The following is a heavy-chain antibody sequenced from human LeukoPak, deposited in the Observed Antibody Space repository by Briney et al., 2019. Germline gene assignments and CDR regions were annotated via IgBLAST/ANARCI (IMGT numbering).Heavy chain of an antibody. CDR2: IKQDGSEK. CDR1: GFTFTSDW. J-gene: IGHJ4*02. CDR3: ARDYPGGSYYDY. D-gene: IGHD1-26*01. V-gene: IGHV3-7*03. Sequence: GGSLRLSCAASGFTFTSDWMSWVRQAPGKGLEWVANIKQDGSEKYYVDSVKGRFTISRDNARNSLYLQMNSLRAEDTAVYYCARDYPGGSYYDYWGQGTLVTVSS.